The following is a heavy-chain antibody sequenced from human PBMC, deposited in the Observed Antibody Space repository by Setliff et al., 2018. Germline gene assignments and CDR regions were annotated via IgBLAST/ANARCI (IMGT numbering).Heavy chain of an antibody. CDR1: GGSFSGYY. Sequence: PSETLSLTCAVYGGSFSGYYWSWIRQPPGKGLEWIGEIKHSGGTSYNPSLMSRVTIPVDTSKKQFSLKLTPVTAADTAVYYCSRAFIVAPTLFFRRRKGNYMDVWGKGTTVTVSS. D-gene: IGHD2-21*01. CDR2: IKHSGGT. V-gene: IGHV4-34*01. J-gene: IGHJ6*03. CDR3: SRAFIVAPTLFFRRRKGNYMDV.